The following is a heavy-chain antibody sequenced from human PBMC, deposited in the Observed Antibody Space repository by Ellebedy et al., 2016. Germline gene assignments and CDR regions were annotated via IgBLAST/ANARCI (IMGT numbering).Heavy chain of an antibody. CDR2: INYDGGTT. Sequence: GGSLRLSCAASGFTFSSYAMSWVRQAPGKGLEWVSAINYDGGTTYYADSVKGRFTSSRDNSKNTLYLQMNSLRAEDTAVYYCARGVGSGWFDPWGQGTLVTVSS. CDR3: ARGVGSGWFDP. D-gene: IGHD2-15*01. CDR1: GFTFSSYA. J-gene: IGHJ5*02. V-gene: IGHV3-23*01.